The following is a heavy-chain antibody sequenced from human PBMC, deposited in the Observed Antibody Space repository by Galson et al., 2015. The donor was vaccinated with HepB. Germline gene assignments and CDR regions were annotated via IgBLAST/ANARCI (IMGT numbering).Heavy chain of an antibody. Sequence: SLRLSCAASGFTFSSYAMHWVRQAPGKGLEWVAVISYDGSNKYYADSVKGRFTISRDNSKNTLYLQMNSLRAEDTAVYYCARDRRIFWFPSAFDIWGQGTMVTVSS. V-gene: IGHV3-30*04. CDR3: ARDRRIFWFPSAFDI. CDR1: GFTFSSYA. D-gene: IGHD3-3*01. J-gene: IGHJ3*02. CDR2: ISYDGSNK.